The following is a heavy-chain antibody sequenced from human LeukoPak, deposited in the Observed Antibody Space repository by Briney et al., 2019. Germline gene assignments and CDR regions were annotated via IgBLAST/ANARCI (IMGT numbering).Heavy chain of an antibody. CDR3: ERHFAWRVNYYYYMDV. CDR2: IYYSGST. D-gene: IGHD5-24*01. CDR1: GGSMSSSSYY. V-gene: IGHV4-39*01. J-gene: IGHJ6*03. Sequence: PETLSLTCTVSGGSMSSSSYYWGWIRQPPGKGLEWIGSIYYSGSTYYNPSLKSRVTISVDTSKNQFSLKLSSVTAADTAVYYCERHFAWRVNYYYYMDVWGKGTTVTVSS.